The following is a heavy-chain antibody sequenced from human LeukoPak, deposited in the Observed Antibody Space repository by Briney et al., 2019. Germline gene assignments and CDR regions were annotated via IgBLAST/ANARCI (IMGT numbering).Heavy chain of an antibody. CDR3: AKDLFLWYSDL. CDR1: GFTFTTYA. D-gene: IGHD2-21*01. CDR2: ISNSGGST. J-gene: IGHJ2*01. Sequence: GGSLRLSCAVSGFTFTTYAMSWVRQAPGKGLEWISSISNSGGSTYYADSVRGRFTISRDNSKNTLFLQMNSLRGEDTAVYYCAKDLFLWYSDLWGRGTLVTVSS. V-gene: IGHV3-23*01.